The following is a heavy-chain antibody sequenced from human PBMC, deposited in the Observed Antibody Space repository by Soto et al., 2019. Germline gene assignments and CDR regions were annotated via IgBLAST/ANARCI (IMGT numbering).Heavy chain of an antibody. CDR3: ATWNDILSGYYRGYYDGMDV. CDR2: IIPIFGTA. J-gene: IGHJ6*02. Sequence: QVQLVQSGSEVKKPGSSVKVSCKASGGTFSSYAISWVRQAPGQGLEWMGGIIPIFGTANYAQTFQGRVTITADESTSTAYMDLSSLGAEDTAVYYCATWNDILSGYYRGYYDGMDVWGQGTTVTVS. CDR1: GGTFSSYA. V-gene: IGHV1-69*01. D-gene: IGHD3-9*01.